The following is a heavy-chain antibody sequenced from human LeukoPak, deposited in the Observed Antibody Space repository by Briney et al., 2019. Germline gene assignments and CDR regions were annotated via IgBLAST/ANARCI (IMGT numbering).Heavy chain of an antibody. V-gene: IGHV4-34*01. Sequence: PSETLSLTCTVSGGSISSYYWSWIRQPPGKGLEWIGEINHSGSTNYNPSLESRVTISVDTSKNQFSLKLSSVTAADTAVYYCARHAYGDYDYWGQGTLVTVSS. CDR1: GGSISSYY. CDR3: ARHAYGDYDY. J-gene: IGHJ4*02. CDR2: INHSGST. D-gene: IGHD4-17*01.